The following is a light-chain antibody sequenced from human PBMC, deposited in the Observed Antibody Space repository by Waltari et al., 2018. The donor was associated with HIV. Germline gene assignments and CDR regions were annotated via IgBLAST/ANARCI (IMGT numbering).Light chain of an antibody. CDR2: DDS. V-gene: IGLV3-21*02. Sequence: SYVLTQPPSVSVAPGQTARITCAGSNIGGKSVHWHQQKPGQAPVLVVYDDSARPSGIPDRFSGSKSGTSATLGITGLQTGDEADYHCGTWDSRLSAGVFGGGTKLTVL. CDR3: GTWDSRLSAGV. CDR1: NIGGKS. J-gene: IGLJ3*02.